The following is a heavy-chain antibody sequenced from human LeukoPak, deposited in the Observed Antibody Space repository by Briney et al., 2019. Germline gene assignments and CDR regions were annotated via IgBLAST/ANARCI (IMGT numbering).Heavy chain of an antibody. J-gene: IGHJ4*02. D-gene: IGHD6-19*01. V-gene: IGHV3-48*02. Sequence: GGSLRLSCAASGFTFSSYGMNWVRQAPGKGLEWVSYISTSSNRIDYADSVKGRFTMSRGNAKNLLYLQMNSLRDEDTAMYYCARVSAPGTSGWYFGYWGQGTLVTVSS. CDR2: ISTSSNRI. CDR3: ARVSAPGTSGWYFGY. CDR1: GFTFSSYG.